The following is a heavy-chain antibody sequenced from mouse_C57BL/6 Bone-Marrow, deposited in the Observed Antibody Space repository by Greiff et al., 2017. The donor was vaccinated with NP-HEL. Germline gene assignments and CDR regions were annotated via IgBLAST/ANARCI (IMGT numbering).Heavy chain of an antibody. D-gene: IGHD2-1*01. V-gene: IGHV1-15*01. CDR2: IDPETGGT. CDR1: GYTFTDYE. J-gene: IGHJ4*01. Sequence: VKLMESGAELVRPGASVTLSCKASGYTFTDYEMHWVKQTPVHGLEWIGAIDPETGGTAYNQKFKGKAILTADKSSSTAYMELRSLTSEDSAVYYCTRDGNLPLYAMDYWGQGTSVTVSS. CDR3: TRDGNLPLYAMDY.